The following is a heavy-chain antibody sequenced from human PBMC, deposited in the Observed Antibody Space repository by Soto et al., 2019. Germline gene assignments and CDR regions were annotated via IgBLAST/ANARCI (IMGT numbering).Heavy chain of an antibody. J-gene: IGHJ6*02. CDR2: INHSGST. Sequence: PSETLSLTCAVYGGSFSGYYWSWIRQPPGKGLEWIGEINHSGSTNYNPSLKSRVTISVDTSKNQFSLKLSSVTAADTAVYYCARGGRRANMVRGVRLGYYGMDVWGQGTTVTVYS. V-gene: IGHV4-34*01. CDR3: ARGGRRANMVRGVRLGYYGMDV. D-gene: IGHD3-10*01. CDR1: GGSFSGYY.